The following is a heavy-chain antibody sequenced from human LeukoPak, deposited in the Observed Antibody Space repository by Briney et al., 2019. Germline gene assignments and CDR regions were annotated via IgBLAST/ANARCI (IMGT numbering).Heavy chain of an antibody. Sequence: GASVKVSCKASGDTFTAYSFHWVRQAPGQGLEWMAWTNPNGGGTNYAQKFRGRVTVTRDTSISTTYMELTYLMPDDSAVYYCARGGSYFTSWGQGTLVTVSS. D-gene: IGHD1-26*01. J-gene: IGHJ4*02. CDR1: GDTFTAYS. V-gene: IGHV1-2*02. CDR3: ARGGSYFTS. CDR2: TNPNGGGT.